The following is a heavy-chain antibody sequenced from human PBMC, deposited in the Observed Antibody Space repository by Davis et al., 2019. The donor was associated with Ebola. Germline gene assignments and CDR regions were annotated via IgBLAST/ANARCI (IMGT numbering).Heavy chain of an antibody. CDR1: GFTFSTYS. CDR3: AKHVSRYFDPFDY. D-gene: IGHD3-9*01. V-gene: IGHV3-48*04. Sequence: PGGSLRLSCAASGFTFSTYSMNWVRQAPGKGLEWVSYISSSSSTIYYADSVKGRFTISRDNAKNSLYLQMNSLKAEDTAVYYCAKHVSRYFDPFDYWGQGTLVTVSS. CDR2: ISSSSSTI. J-gene: IGHJ4*02.